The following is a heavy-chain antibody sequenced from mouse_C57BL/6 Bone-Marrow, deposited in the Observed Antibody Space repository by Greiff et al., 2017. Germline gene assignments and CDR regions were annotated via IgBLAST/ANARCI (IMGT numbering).Heavy chain of an antibody. Sequence: QVQLQQPGAELVKPGASVKLSCKASGYTFTSYWMQWVKQRPGQGLEWIGEIDPSDSYTNYNQKFKGKATLTVATSSSTAYMQLSILTSEDSAVYYCARPLDSSGYVWFAYWGQGTLVTVSA. CDR3: ARPLDSSGYVWFAY. V-gene: IGHV1-50*01. D-gene: IGHD3-2*02. CDR1: GYTFTSYW. CDR2: IDPSDSYT. J-gene: IGHJ3*01.